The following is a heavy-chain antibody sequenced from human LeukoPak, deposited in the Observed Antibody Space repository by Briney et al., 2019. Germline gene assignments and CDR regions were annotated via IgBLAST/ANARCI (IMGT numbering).Heavy chain of an antibody. CDR2: FDPEDGET. Sequence: ASVKVSCKVSGYTLTELSMHWVRQAPGKGLEWMGGFDPEDGETIYAQKFQGRVTMTEDTSTDTAYMELSSLRSEDTAGYYCASYIVVVPAAIPNAFDIWGQGTMVTVSS. CDR3: ASYIVVVPAAIPNAFDI. V-gene: IGHV1-24*01. J-gene: IGHJ3*02. D-gene: IGHD2-2*01. CDR1: GYTLTELS.